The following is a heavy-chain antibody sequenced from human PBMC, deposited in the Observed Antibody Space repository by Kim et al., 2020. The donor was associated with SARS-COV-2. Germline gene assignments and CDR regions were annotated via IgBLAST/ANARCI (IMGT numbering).Heavy chain of an antibody. D-gene: IGHD3-22*01. CDR1: GYSFTSYW. V-gene: IGHV5-10-1*01. CDR3: ARPYYDSSAYYGEGGY. CDR2: IDPSDSYT. J-gene: IGHJ4*02. Sequence: GESLKISCKGSGYSFTSYWINWVRQMPGKGLEWMGRIDPSDSYTNYSPSFQGHVTISVDKSSSTAYLQWSSLKASDSAIYYCARPYYDSSAYYGEGGYWGQGTQVTVSS.